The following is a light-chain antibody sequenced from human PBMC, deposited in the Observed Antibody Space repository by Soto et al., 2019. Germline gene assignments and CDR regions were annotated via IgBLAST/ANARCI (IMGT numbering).Light chain of an antibody. Sequence: QSVLTQPRSVSGSPGQSVTISCTGTSSDVGAYNYVSRYQQHPGKAPKLMTYDVSKRPSGVPDRFSGSKSGNTASLTISGLQAEDEADYYCCSYADNYSYDFGTGTKVTVL. J-gene: IGLJ1*01. CDR3: CSYADNYSYD. CDR2: DVS. V-gene: IGLV2-11*01. CDR1: SSDVGAYNY.